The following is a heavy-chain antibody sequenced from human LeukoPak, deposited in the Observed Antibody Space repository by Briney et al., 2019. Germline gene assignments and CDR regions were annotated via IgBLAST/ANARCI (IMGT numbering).Heavy chain of an antibody. Sequence: SQTLSLTCVISGDSVSSNSAAWNWIRQSPSRGLEWLGRTYYRSKWYSYSAVSVKSRIIINPDTSKNQFSLQLNSVTPEDTAVYYCARDFREYYYGSGTHYYYYGMDVWGQGTTVTVSS. CDR2: TYYRSKWYS. CDR3: ARDFREYYYGSGTHYYYYGMDV. CDR1: GDSVSSNSAA. D-gene: IGHD3-10*01. V-gene: IGHV6-1*01. J-gene: IGHJ6*02.